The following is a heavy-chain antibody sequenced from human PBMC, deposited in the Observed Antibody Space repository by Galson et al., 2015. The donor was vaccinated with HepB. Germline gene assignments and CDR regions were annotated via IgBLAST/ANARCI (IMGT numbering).Heavy chain of an antibody. J-gene: IGHJ5*02. CDR1: GYTLSEVY. Sequence: QSGAEVKKPGASVKVSCKVSGYTLSEVYMHWVRQTPGKGLEWMGGFDPEDGKAIYAQKFEGRVTMTEDTSTDTAYMELSSLRSEDTAVYFCAIVSSLWAGKLFSPYTWFDPWGQGTLVTVSS. V-gene: IGHV1-24*01. CDR2: FDPEDGKA. D-gene: IGHD3-10*01. CDR3: AIVSSLWAGKLFSPYTWFDP.